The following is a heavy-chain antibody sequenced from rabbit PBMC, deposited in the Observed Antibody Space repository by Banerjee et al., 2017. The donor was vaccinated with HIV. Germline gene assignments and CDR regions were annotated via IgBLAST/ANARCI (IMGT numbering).Heavy chain of an antibody. Sequence: QEQLEESGGDLVQPEGSLTLTCTASGFSFSSSYWICWVRQAPGKGLEWIACIYAGSSGTTYYASWVSGRFTISKTSSTTVTLQMTSLTAADTATYFCAYGGGAYASHLWGPGTLVTVS. J-gene: IGHJ6*01. CDR3: AYGGGAYASHL. CDR1: GFSFSSSYW. D-gene: IGHD6-1*01. CDR2: IYAGSSGTT. V-gene: IGHV1S45*01.